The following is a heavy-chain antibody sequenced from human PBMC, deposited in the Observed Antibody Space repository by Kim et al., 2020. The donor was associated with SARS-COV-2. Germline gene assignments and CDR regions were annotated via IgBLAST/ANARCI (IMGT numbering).Heavy chain of an antibody. V-gene: IGHV3-30*02. D-gene: IGHD5-18*01. CDR3: AKDRGYSSDYVDY. Sequence: YAEYVTGRVTISRDNSKNTLYLQMHSLGAEDKALYYCAKDRGYSSDYVDYWGQGTLVTVSS. J-gene: IGHJ4*02.